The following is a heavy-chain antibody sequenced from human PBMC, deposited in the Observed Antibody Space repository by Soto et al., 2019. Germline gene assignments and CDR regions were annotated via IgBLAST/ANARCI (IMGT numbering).Heavy chain of an antibody. CDR1: GFSFSSYS. J-gene: IGHJ6*02. D-gene: IGHD5-12*01. V-gene: IGHV3-30-3*01. Sequence: PGGSLRLSCAASGFSFSSYSMNWFRQAPGKGLEWVAVISYDGSNKYYADSVKGRFTISRDNSKNTLYLQMNSLRAEDTAVYYCARDYYRFNSGYGFSMDVWGQGTTVTVSS. CDR3: ARDYYRFNSGYGFSMDV. CDR2: ISYDGSNK.